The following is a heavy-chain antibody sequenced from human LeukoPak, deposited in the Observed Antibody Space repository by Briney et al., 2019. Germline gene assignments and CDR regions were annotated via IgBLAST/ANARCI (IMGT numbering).Heavy chain of an antibody. Sequence: GGSLRLSCAVSGFTFSSYGMRWVRHAPGKGLEWVASIKEDGTEYYVDSVKGRFTASGDIVKNSLFLQMRSLRVEDTAVYYCARPRYRGFDYRRQGALVTVSS. V-gene: IGHV3-7*01. CDR2: IKEDGTE. CDR3: ARPRYRGFDY. CDR1: GFTFSSYG. D-gene: IGHD3-10*01. J-gene: IGHJ4*02.